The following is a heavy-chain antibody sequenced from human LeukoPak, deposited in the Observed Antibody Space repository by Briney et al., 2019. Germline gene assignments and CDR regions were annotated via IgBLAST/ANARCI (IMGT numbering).Heavy chain of an antibody. V-gene: IGHV4-39*07. CDR1: GGSISTSSYY. Sequence: SETLSLTCTVSGGSISTSSYYWGWIRQPPGKGLECIGNIYYSGSTYYNPSLKSRVTISVDTSKNQFSLKLSSVTAADTAVYYCARVGGNYDFWSGYPEYNWFDPWGQGTLVTVSS. CDR3: ARVGGNYDFWSGYPEYNWFDP. J-gene: IGHJ5*02. CDR2: IYYSGST. D-gene: IGHD3-3*01.